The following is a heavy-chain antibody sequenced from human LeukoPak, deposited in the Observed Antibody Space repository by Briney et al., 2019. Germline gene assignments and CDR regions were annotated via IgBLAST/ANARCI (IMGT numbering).Heavy chain of an antibody. CDR1: GFTFSSYW. CDR3: ARGKATVTTFDY. V-gene: IGHV3-74*01. J-gene: IGHJ4*02. Sequence: GGSLRLSCAASGFTFSSYWMHWVRQAPGKGLVWVSRINSDGSSTSYADSVKGRFTISRDNAKNSLYLQMNSLRAEDTAVYYCARGKATVTTFDYWGQGTLVTVSS. CDR2: INSDGSST. D-gene: IGHD4-17*01.